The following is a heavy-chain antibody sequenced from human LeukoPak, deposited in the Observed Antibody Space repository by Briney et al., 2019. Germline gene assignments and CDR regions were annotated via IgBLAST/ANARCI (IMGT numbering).Heavy chain of an antibody. D-gene: IGHD5-18*01. Sequence: SETLSLTCTVSGVSISSYYWSWIRQPPGKGLEWIGYIYYIGSTNYNPSLKSRVTISVDTSKNQFSLKLSSVTAADTAVYYCARDRYIYGSEDRFDYWGQGALVTVSS. CDR3: ARDRYIYGSEDRFDY. CDR1: GVSISSYY. V-gene: IGHV4-59*01. CDR2: IYYIGST. J-gene: IGHJ4*02.